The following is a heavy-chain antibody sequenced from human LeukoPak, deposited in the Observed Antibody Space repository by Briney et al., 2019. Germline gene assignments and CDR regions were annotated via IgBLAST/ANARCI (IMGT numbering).Heavy chain of an antibody. CDR3: AKDQTMEPGAFDI. V-gene: IGHV3-9*01. D-gene: IGHD1-1*01. CDR2: ISWNSGSI. J-gene: IGHJ3*02. Sequence: GGSLRLSCAASGFTFDDYAMHWVRQAPGKGLEWVSGISWNSGSIGYADSVKGRFTISRDNAKNSLYLQMNSLRAEDTALYYCAKDQTMEPGAFDIWGQGTIVTVSS. CDR1: GFTFDDYA.